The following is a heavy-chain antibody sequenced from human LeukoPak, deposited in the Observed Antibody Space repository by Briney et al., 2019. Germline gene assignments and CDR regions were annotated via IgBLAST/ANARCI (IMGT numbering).Heavy chain of an antibody. V-gene: IGHV1-24*01. Sequence: ASVKVSCKVSGYTLTELSMHWVRQAPGKGLEWMGGFDPEDGETIYAQKFQGRVTMTEDTSTDTAYMELSSPRSEDTAVYYCATSLSIFNDILTGYCLDYWGQGTLVTVSS. J-gene: IGHJ4*02. D-gene: IGHD3-9*01. CDR3: ATSLSIFNDILTGYCLDY. CDR2: FDPEDGET. CDR1: GYTLTELS.